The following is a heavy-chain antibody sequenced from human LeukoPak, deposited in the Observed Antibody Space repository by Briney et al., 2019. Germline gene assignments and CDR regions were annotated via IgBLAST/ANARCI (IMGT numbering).Heavy chain of an antibody. J-gene: IGHJ6*03. D-gene: IGHD2-2*01. Sequence: SETLSLTCTVSGGSISSYYWSWIRQPPGKGLDCIGYIYYSGATNYNPSLKSRVTISLDTSKNQFSLRLSSVTAADTAVYYCARGVGYYYYYMDVWGKGTTVTVSS. V-gene: IGHV4-59*01. CDR1: GGSISSYY. CDR2: IYYSGAT. CDR3: ARGVGYYYYYMDV.